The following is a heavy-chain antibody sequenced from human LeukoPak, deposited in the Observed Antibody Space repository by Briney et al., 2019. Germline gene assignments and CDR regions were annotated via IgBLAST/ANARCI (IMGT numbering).Heavy chain of an antibody. Sequence: GASVKVSCKASGGTFSNYAISWVRQAPGQGLEWMGGIIPIFGTANYAQKFQGRVTITADESTSTAYMELSSLRSEDTAVYYCAVSPATQYYFDYWGQGTLVTVSS. V-gene: IGHV1-69*01. CDR1: GGTFSNYA. D-gene: IGHD1-26*01. CDR2: IIPIFGTA. CDR3: AVSPATQYYFDY. J-gene: IGHJ4*02.